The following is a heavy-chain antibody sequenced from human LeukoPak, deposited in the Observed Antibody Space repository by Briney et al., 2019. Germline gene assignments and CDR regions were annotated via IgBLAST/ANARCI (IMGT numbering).Heavy chain of an antibody. D-gene: IGHD6-13*01. CDR2: INHSGST. V-gene: IGHV4-34*01. CDR3: ARGTLGGIAATGNVDY. J-gene: IGHJ4*02. CDR1: GGSLSGYY. Sequence: SETLSLTCAVYGGSLSGYYWSWIRQPPGKGLEWIGEINHSGSTNYNPSLKSRVTISVDTSKNQFSLKLSSVTAADTAVYYCARGTLGGIAATGNVDYWGQGTLVTVSS.